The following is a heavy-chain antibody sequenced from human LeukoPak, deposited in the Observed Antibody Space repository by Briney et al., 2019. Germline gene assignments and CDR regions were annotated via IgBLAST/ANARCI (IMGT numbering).Heavy chain of an antibody. CDR1: GFLFSAYD. J-gene: IGHJ4*02. D-gene: IGHD5-12*01. CDR3: ARVTGHSGYDLKY. Sequence: GGSLRLSCAASGFLFSAYDFHWVRQAPGKGLEWVAFISYDGSSKNYAQSVKGRFTISRDNSKNTLYVQMNSLRHEDTAVYCYARVTGHSGYDLKYWGQGALVTVSS. V-gene: IGHV3-30*01. CDR2: ISYDGSSK.